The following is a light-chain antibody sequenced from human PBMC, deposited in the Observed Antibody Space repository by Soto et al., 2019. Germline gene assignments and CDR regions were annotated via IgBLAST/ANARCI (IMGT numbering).Light chain of an antibody. CDR1: QSIGTT. CDR3: QQYGSAPRT. V-gene: IGKV3-20*01. J-gene: IGKJ1*01. Sequence: EMVMTQSPATLSVSPGERATLSCRASQSIGTTLARYQQKPGQSPRLLIYGASGRATGIPDRFSGSGSGTDFTLTISSLEPEDFAVYYCQQYGSAPRTFGQGTKVDI. CDR2: GAS.